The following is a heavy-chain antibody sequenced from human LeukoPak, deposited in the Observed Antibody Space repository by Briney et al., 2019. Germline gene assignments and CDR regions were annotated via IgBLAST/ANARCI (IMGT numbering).Heavy chain of an antibody. CDR3: AREGDSSGHHYWFDY. J-gene: IGHJ4*02. V-gene: IGHV4-4*07. CDR1: GGSISNYY. CDR2: IYSSGST. Sequence: SETLSLTCIVSGGSISNYYWSWIRQPAGKGLELIGRIYSSGSTNYNPSLKSRITVSVDTSKNQFSLKLSSVTAADTAVYYCAREGDSSGHHYWFDYWGQGTLVTVSS. D-gene: IGHD3-22*01.